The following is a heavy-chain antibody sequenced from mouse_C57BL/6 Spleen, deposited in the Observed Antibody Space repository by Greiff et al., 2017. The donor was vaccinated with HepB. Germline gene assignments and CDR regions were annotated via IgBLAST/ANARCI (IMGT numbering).Heavy chain of an antibody. D-gene: IGHD1-1*01. Sequence: EVQVVESGGGLVTPGGSLQLSCAASGFTFSDYGMHWVRQAPEKGLEWVAYISSGSSTIYYADTVKGRFTISRDNARNTLFLQMTSLRSEDTAMYYGARRDYGSSYASWFAYWGQGTLVTVSA. CDR2: ISSGSSTI. CDR3: ARRDYGSSYASWFAY. CDR1: GFTFSDYG. J-gene: IGHJ3*01. V-gene: IGHV5-17*01.